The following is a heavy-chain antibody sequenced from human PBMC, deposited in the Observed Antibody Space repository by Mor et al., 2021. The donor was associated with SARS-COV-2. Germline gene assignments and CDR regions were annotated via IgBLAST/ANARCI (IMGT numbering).Heavy chain of an antibody. V-gene: IGHV3-23*01. CDR3: AKEEVYYYGSGSYIGINDY. J-gene: IGHJ4*02. Sequence: LEWVSAIICSGGSTYYADSVKGRFTISRDNSKNTLYLQMNSLRAEDTAVYYCAKEEVYYYGSGSYIGINDYWGQGTLVTVSS. CDR2: IICSGGST. D-gene: IGHD3-10*01.